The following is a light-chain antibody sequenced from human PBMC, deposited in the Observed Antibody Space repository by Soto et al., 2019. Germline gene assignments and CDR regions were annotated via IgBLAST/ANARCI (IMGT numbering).Light chain of an antibody. V-gene: IGLV2-14*01. Sequence: QSSLTQPASVSGSPGQAITISCTRTSNDVGPYNFVSWLQQPPGPAPQLIIFEVSNRPSGVSNRFSGSKSGNTASLTISGLQADDEGAYSCSSFTSRSTSVFGTGTKVPVL. CDR3: SSFTSRSTSV. J-gene: IGLJ1*01. CDR1: SNDVGPYNF. CDR2: EVS.